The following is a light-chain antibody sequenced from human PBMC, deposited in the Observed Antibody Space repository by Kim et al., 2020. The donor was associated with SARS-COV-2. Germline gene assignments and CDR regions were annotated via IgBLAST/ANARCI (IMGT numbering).Light chain of an antibody. J-gene: IGKJ1*01. Sequence: DIQMAQSPSSLSASVGDRVTITCRASQGISNSLAWYRQKPGKVPMLLIYGASTLRSGVPSRFRGSGSGTDFTLTISSLQPEDAATYYSQKYNSAPWTFGQGTNVDIK. CDR1: QGISNS. V-gene: IGKV1-27*01. CDR2: GAS. CDR3: QKYNSAPWT.